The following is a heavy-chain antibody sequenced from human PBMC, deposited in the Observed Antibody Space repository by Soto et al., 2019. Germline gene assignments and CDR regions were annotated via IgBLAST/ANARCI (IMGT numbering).Heavy chain of an antibody. J-gene: IGHJ1*01. CDR2: ISRSGCST. CDR3: AKDFVSYDILTGYPNFEY. Sequence: VVSLKLSCASCVFTFMSYNINLSLQAPVKWLEWVSAISRSGCSTYHAASAKGRFTISRENSTNTLYLQMNSLRAEDTAVSQSAKDFVSYDILTGYPNFEY. D-gene: IGHD3-9*01. V-gene: IGHV3-23*01. CDR1: VFTFMSYN.